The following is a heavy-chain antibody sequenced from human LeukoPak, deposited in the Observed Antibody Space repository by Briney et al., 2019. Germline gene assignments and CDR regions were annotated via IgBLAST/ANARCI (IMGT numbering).Heavy chain of an antibody. V-gene: IGHV3-74*01. CDR3: TSLVHYYDGGGMAFDI. D-gene: IGHD3-22*01. Sequence: GGSLRLSCAASAFTLSNYAMHWVRQAPGKGLVWVSRVNSDGSSTIYADFVRGRFTVSRDNAKNTVYLQMNSLRAEDTAVYFCTSLVHYYDGGGMAFDIWGQGTMVTVSS. CDR1: AFTLSNYA. CDR2: VNSDGSST. J-gene: IGHJ3*02.